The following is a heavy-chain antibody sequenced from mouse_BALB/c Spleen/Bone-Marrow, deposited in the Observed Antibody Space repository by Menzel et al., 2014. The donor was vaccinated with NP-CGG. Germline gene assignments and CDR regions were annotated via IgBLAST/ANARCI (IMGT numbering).Heavy chain of an antibody. CDR1: GYIFTNYW. V-gene: IGHV1S81*02. Sequence: VQLQESGAELVKPGASVKLSCKASGYIFTNYWMHWVKQRPGQGLSWIGEINPTNGRSNYNEKFKSKATLTVDKSSSTAYTQLSSLTSEDSAVYYCARRGDYYGAMDYWGQGTSVTVSS. CDR2: INPTNGRS. J-gene: IGHJ4*01. CDR3: ARRGDYYGAMDY. D-gene: IGHD1-1*01.